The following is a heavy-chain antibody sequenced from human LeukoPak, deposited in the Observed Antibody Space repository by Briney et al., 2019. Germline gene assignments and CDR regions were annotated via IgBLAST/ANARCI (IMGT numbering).Heavy chain of an antibody. CDR1: GFNFDDSA. J-gene: IGHJ2*01. CDR2: MNWISDFK. CDR3: AKGPKENWYFDL. Sequence: PGRSLRLSCAASGFNFDDSAIHWVRQAPGKGLEWVSAMNWISDFKAYADSVKARFTISRDNDKNSVHLQMNSLRPEDMAVYYCAKGPKENWYFDLWGRGTLVTVSS. V-gene: IGHV3-9*03.